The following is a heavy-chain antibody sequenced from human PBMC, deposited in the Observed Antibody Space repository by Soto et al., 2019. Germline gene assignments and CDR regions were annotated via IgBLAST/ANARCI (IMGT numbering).Heavy chain of an antibody. D-gene: IGHD6-13*01. CDR2: IYYHGRST. CDR3: AISGYSSRERGGWFDP. V-gene: IGHV4-39*07. CDR1: GGSISSSSYY. Sequence: PSETLSLTCTVSGGSISSSSYYWGWIRQPPGKGGEEWGSIYYHGRSTYYNPSLKSRVTISVDTSKNQFSLKLSSVTAADTAVYYCAISGYSSRERGGWFDPWGQGTLVTV. J-gene: IGHJ5*02.